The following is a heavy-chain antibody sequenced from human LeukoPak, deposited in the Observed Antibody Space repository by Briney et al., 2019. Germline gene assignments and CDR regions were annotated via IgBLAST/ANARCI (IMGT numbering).Heavy chain of an antibody. Sequence: GRSLRLSCAASGFTFSSYGMHWVRQAPGKGLEWVAVIWSDGSNKDYADSVKGQFTISRDNSKNTLYLEMNRLRAEDTAVYYCAKDRGATGSDWSDPWDQGTLVSVSS. CDR2: IWSDGSNK. D-gene: IGHD1-26*01. CDR1: GFTFSSYG. V-gene: IGHV3-33*06. J-gene: IGHJ5*02. CDR3: AKDRGATGSDWSDP.